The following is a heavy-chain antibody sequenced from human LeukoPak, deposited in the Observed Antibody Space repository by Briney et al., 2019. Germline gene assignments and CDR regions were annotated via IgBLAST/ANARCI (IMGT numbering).Heavy chain of an antibody. D-gene: IGHD2-2*01. CDR2: IYPGDSDT. V-gene: IGHV5-51*01. Sequence: GGSLQISCKASGCSFTSYWIGWVRQMPGKGLEWMGIIYPGDSDTRYSPSFQDQVMISADKSISTASLQWSSLKASDTATYYCTRGICSSSSCSVGPFGDYWGQGTPVTVSS. J-gene: IGHJ4*02. CDR3: TRGICSSSSCSVGPFGDY. CDR1: GCSFTSYW.